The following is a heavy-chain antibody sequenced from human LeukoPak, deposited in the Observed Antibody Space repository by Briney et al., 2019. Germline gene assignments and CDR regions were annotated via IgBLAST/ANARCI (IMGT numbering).Heavy chain of an antibody. CDR3: AKVSVSSGWYLIDY. V-gene: IGHV3-9*01. Sequence: PGRSPRLSCAASGFTFDDYAMHWVRQAPGKGLEWVSGISWNSGSIGYADSVKGRLTISRDNAKNSLYLQMNSLRAEDTALYYCAKVSVSSGWYLIDYWGQGTLVTVSS. CDR1: GFTFDDYA. CDR2: ISWNSGSI. J-gene: IGHJ4*02. D-gene: IGHD6-19*01.